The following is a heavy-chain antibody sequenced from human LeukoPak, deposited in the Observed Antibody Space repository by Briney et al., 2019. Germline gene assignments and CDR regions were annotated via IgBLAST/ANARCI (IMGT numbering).Heavy chain of an antibody. D-gene: IGHD4-17*01. CDR3: ARVTTGRGSTDY. CDR1: GGSFSGYY. Sequence: SETLSLTCAVYGGSFSGYYWSWIRQPPEKGLEWIGEINHSGSTNYNPSLKSRVTISVDTSKNQFSLKLSSVTAADTAVYYCARVTTGRGSTDYWGQGTLVTVSS. V-gene: IGHV4-34*01. CDR2: INHSGST. J-gene: IGHJ4*02.